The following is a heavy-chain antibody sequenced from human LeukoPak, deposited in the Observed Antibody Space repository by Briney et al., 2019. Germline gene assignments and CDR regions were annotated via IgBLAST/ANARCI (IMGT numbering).Heavy chain of an antibody. Sequence: GGSLRLSRVVSGXTLSSHAARCVRHAPTKGREWVLYLSGSAVHSCYAHSLKGRFTSSRDNSKNPLYRQIDGLRAEDTAVYYCAREVDTAKAYDAFDIWGQGTMVTVSS. D-gene: IGHD5-18*01. CDR1: GXTLSSHA. CDR3: AREVDTAKAYDAFDI. CDR2: LSGSAVHS. J-gene: IGHJ3*02. V-gene: IGHV3-23*01.